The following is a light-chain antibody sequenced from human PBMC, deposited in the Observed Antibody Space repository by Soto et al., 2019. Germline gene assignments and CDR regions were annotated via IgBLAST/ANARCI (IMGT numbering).Light chain of an antibody. CDR1: TSDTGGYDY. CDR3: SSHGGNSPYV. J-gene: IGLJ1*01. CDR2: EVN. Sequence: QSALTQPPSASGSPGQSVAISCTGTTSDTGGYDYVSWYQQHPGKAPKLMIYEVNKRPSGVPDRFSGSKSGNTASLTVSGLQAEDEADYYCSSHGGNSPYVFGTGTKLTVL. V-gene: IGLV2-8*01.